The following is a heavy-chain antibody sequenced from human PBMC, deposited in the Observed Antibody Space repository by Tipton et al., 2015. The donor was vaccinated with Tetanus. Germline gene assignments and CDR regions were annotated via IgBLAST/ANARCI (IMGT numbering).Heavy chain of an antibody. CDR2: TWSHGGNI. CDR3: ARDGDTSGHYGIFDS. V-gene: IGHV3-33*01. CDR1: GFTFSSYG. D-gene: IGHD3-22*01. J-gene: IGHJ4*02. Sequence: SLRLSCAASGFTFSSYGMHWVRQAPGKGLEWVAVTWSHGGNIYYADSVKGRCAVSRDNPKNTVYLQMNSLSAEDTAVYYCARDGDTSGHYGIFDSWGQGTLLIVSS.